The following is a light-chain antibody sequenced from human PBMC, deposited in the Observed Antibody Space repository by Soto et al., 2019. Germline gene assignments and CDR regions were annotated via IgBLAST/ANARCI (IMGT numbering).Light chain of an antibody. V-gene: IGKV1-39*01. Sequence: DIQMTQSPSSVSASVGDRVTIGCRANETVSIYLNWYQQKPGKAPQLLIYAASTSQSGVTSRFSGSRSGAQFTLTISSLQPDDFATYQCQQSFCGPPTFGQGTRVEIK. J-gene: IGKJ1*01. CDR2: AAS. CDR1: ETVSIY. CDR3: QQSFCGPPT.